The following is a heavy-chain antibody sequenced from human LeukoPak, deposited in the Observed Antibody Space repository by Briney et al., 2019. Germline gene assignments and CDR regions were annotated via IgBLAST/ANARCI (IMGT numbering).Heavy chain of an antibody. CDR2: IYYSGRT. V-gene: IGHV4-39*07. D-gene: IGHD4-11*01. Sequence: SETLSPTCTFPGGSIPSSSYYWGWIPQPPGKGLEWIGSIYYSGRTYYNPSLKSRVTMSVDTSKNRFSLKVTYVTAADTAVYYCARRGYSNYVPRGWFDPWGQGTLVTVSS. CDR3: ARRGYSNYVPRGWFDP. J-gene: IGHJ5*02. CDR1: GGSIPSSSYY.